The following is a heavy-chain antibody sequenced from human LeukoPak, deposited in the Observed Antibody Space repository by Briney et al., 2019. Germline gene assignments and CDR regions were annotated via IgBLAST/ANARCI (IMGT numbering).Heavy chain of an antibody. CDR1: GYSFTSYW. Sequence: GASLKISCKGSGYSFTSYWIGWVRQMPGKGLEWMGIIYPGDSDTRYSPSFQGQVTISADKSISTAYLQWSSLKASDTAMYYCARLNYYDSSGYHGWFDPWGQGTLVTVSS. D-gene: IGHD3-22*01. J-gene: IGHJ5*02. V-gene: IGHV5-51*01. CDR2: IYPGDSDT. CDR3: ARLNYYDSSGYHGWFDP.